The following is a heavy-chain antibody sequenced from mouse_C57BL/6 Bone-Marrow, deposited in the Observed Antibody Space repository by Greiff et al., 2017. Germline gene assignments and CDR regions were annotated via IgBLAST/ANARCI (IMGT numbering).Heavy chain of an antibody. CDR2: ISYDGSN. D-gene: IGHD1-1*01. CDR1: GYSITSGYY. CDR3: ARDYGIHYAMDY. Sequence: EVHLVESGPGLVKPSQSLSLTCSVTGYSITSGYYWNWIRQFPGNKLEWMGYISYDGSNNYNPSLKNRISITRDTSKNQFFLKLNSVTTEDTATYYCARDYGIHYAMDYWGQGASVTVSS. V-gene: IGHV3-6*01. J-gene: IGHJ4*01.